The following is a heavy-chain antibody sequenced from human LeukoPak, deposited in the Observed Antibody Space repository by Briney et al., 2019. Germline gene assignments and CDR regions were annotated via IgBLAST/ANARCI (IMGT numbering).Heavy chain of an antibody. J-gene: IGHJ4*02. D-gene: IGHD2-21*02. CDR2: INSDGSST. Sequence: PGGSLRLSCAASGFTFSSYWMHWVRHAPGKGLVWVSRINSDGSSTYYADSVKGRFTISRDNSKNTLYLQMNSRRADDTAVYYCAKGGFSDFYHFDYWGQGTLVTVSS. CDR3: AKGGFSDFYHFDY. V-gene: IGHV3-74*01. CDR1: GFTFSSYW.